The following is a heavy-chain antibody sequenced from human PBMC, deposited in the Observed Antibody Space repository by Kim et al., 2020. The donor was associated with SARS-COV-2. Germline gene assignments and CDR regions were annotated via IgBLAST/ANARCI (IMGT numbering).Heavy chain of an antibody. D-gene: IGHD3-10*01. CDR1: GFTVTSSN. V-gene: IGHV1-58*02. CDR3: AAVRGAATGTTYYYYAMDV. Sequence: SVKVSCKASGFTVTSSNMQWVRQARGQHLEWIGWIVVGSGNTNYAQKFQERVTITRDMSTSTAYMELSSLGSEDTAVYYCAAVRGAATGTTYYYYAMDV. CDR2: IVVGSGNT. J-gene: IGHJ6*01.